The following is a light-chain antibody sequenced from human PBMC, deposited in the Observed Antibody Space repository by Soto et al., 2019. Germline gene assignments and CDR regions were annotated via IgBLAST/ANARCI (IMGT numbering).Light chain of an antibody. Sequence: DIQMTQSPSTLSASIGDRVTITCRASQTISSLLAWYQQKPGKAPKLLIYKASTLETGVPSRFSGSGSGTEFTLTISSRQPDDFAAYYCQQYNSYSPYTFGQGTRLEI. CDR1: QTISSL. CDR2: KAS. CDR3: QQYNSYSPYT. V-gene: IGKV1-5*03. J-gene: IGKJ2*01.